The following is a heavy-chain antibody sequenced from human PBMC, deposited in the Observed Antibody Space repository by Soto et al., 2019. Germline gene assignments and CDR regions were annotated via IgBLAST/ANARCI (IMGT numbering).Heavy chain of an antibody. J-gene: IGHJ4*02. V-gene: IGHV1-3*01. CDR2: INAGNGNT. Sequence: ASVKVSRKAFGGTFSSYPITRVRQAPGQRLEWMGWINAGNGNTKYSQKFQGRVTITRDTSASTAYMELSSLRSEDTAVYYCARGVVSGLSDYSCRGTLVTASS. CDR1: GGTFSSYP. CDR3: ARGVVSGLSDY. D-gene: IGHD2-21*01.